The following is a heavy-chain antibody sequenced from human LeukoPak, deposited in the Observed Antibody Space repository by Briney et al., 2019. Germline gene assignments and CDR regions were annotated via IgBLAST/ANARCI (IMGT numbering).Heavy chain of an antibody. CDR1: GDSISSGAYS. CDR3: ARRALAGYWFDP. CDR2: IYRSGST. D-gene: IGHD6-19*01. Sequence: SETLSLSCAVSGDSISSGAYSWIWIRQTPGRGLEWIGYIYRSGSTYYNPSLKSRVALSLDRSQNQFSLSVSSVTAADTAVYYCARRALAGYWFDPWGQGTLVTVSS. V-gene: IGHV4-30-2*01. J-gene: IGHJ5*02.